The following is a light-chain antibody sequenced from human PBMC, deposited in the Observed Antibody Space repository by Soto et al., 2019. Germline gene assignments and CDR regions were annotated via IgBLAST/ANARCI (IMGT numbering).Light chain of an antibody. CDR1: SSDVCGYNY. CDR3: SSYTSSSSLV. Sequence: QSVLTQPASVSGSPGQSITISCTGTSSDVCGYNYVSWYQQHPGKAPKLMIYDVSNRPSGVSNRFSGSKSGNTASLTISGLQAEDEADYYCSSYTSSSSLVFGTGTKVTVL. J-gene: IGLJ1*01. CDR2: DVS. V-gene: IGLV2-14*01.